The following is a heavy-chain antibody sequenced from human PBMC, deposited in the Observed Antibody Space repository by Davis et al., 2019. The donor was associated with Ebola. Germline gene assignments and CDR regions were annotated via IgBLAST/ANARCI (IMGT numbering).Heavy chain of an antibody. D-gene: IGHD3-10*01. CDR2: IYHSGST. V-gene: IGHV4-38-2*02. Sequence: PSETLSLTCTVSGYSISSGYYWGWIRQPPGKGLEWIGSIYHSGSTYYNPSLKSRVTISVDTSKNQFSLKLSSVTAADTAVYYCARTPYGAGVSAFDIWGQGTMVTVSS. CDR1: GYSISSGYY. J-gene: IGHJ3*02. CDR3: ARTPYGAGVSAFDI.